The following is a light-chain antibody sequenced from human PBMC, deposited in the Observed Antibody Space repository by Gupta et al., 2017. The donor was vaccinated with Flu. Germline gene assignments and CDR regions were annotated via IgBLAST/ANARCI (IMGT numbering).Light chain of an antibody. J-gene: IGKJ2*01. V-gene: IGKV3-11*01. CDR2: GAS. Sequence: IVLIQSPHSLSLSPGERATLSCRASRSVSSYLAWYQQKPGQAPRLLIYGASNRATGIPARFSGSGSGTDFTLTISSLEPEDFAVYYCQQHSNWPRTFGQGTRLEIK. CDR1: RSVSSY. CDR3: QQHSNWPRT.